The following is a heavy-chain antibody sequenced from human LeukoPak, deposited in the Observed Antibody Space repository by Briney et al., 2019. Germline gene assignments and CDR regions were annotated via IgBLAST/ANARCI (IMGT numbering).Heavy chain of an antibody. CDR3: ARHITGTTIDFDY. D-gene: IGHD1-7*01. CDR2: IDPSDSYT. CDR1: GYSFTSYW. J-gene: IGHJ4*02. Sequence: PGESLKISCKGSGYSFTSYWISWVRQMPGKGLEWMGRIDPSDSYTNYSPSFQGHVTISADKSISTAYLQWSSLKASDTAMYYCARHITGTTIDFDYWGQGTLVTVSS. V-gene: IGHV5-10-1*01.